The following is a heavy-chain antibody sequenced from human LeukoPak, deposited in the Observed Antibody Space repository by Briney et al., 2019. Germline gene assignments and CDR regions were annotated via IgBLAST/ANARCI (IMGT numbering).Heavy chain of an antibody. J-gene: IGHJ4*02. CDR1: GGSISSSSYY. CDR2: IYYSGST. CDR3: ARGLQNGGSYSIDY. V-gene: IGHV4-39*07. Sequence: SETLSLTCTVSGGSISSSSYYWGWIRQPPGKGLEWIGSIYYSGSTYYNPSLKSRVTISVDTSKNQFSLKLSSVTAADTAVYYCARGLQNGGSYSIDYWGQGTLVTVSS. D-gene: IGHD1-26*01.